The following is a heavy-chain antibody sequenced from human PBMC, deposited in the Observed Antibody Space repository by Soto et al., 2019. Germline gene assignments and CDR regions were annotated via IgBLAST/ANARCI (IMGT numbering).Heavy chain of an antibody. V-gene: IGHV1-46*01. CDR3: ARHYAVVLYHFDY. Sequence: ASVKVSCKASGYSFTNYDIHWVRQAAGLGLEWMGRINPSGGSTSYAQKFQGRVTMTWDTATGIAHMELSSLRNEDTAVYYCARHYAVVLYHFDYWGLGTLVTVPQ. J-gene: IGHJ4*02. D-gene: IGHD2-15*01. CDR1: GYSFTNYD. CDR2: INPSGGST.